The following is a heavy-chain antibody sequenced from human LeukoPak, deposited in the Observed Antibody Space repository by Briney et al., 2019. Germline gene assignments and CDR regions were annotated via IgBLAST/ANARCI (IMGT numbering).Heavy chain of an antibody. Sequence: GESLKISCKGSGYRFTSHWIGWVRQMPGKGLEWMGIISPGDSDARYSPSFQGQVTISADRSINTAYLQWSSLKASDAAMYYCASRIPLDSGYGSWGQGTLVTVSS. CDR3: ASRIPLDSGYGS. J-gene: IGHJ5*02. D-gene: IGHD5-12*01. CDR2: ISPGDSDA. V-gene: IGHV5-51*01. CDR1: GYRFTSHW.